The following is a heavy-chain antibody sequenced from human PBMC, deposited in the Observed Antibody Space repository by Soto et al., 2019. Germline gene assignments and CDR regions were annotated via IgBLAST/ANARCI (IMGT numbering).Heavy chain of an antibody. D-gene: IGHD5-12*01. Sequence: QVQLVESGGGVVQPGRSLRLSCAASGFTFSSYGMHWVRQAPGKGLEWVAVISYDGSNKYYADSVKGRFTISRDNSKNTLYLQTNGLRAEDTAVYYCAKVPRRDGYNNWFDPWGQGTLVTVSS. V-gene: IGHV3-30*18. CDR2: ISYDGSNK. CDR3: AKVPRRDGYNNWFDP. J-gene: IGHJ5*02. CDR1: GFTFSSYG.